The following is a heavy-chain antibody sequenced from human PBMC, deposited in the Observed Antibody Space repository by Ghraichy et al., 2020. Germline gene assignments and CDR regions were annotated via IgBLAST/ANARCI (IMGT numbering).Heavy chain of an antibody. V-gene: IGHV1-18*04. CDR3: ARSPPVGVVAATPGWFDP. J-gene: IGHJ5*02. D-gene: IGHD2-15*01. Sequence: ASVKVSCKASGYTFTSYGISWVRQAPGQGLEWMGWISAYNGNTNYAQKLQGRVTMTTDTSTSTAYMELRSLRSDDTAVYYCARSPPVGVVAATPGWFDPWGQGTLVTVSS. CDR2: ISAYNGNT. CDR1: GYTFTSYG.